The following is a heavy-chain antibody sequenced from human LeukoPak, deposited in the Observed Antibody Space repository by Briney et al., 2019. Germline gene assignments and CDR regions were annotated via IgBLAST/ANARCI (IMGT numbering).Heavy chain of an antibody. CDR3: ARDFSGDYYDSSGYYDFGIDY. V-gene: IGHV3-21*01. Sequence: GGSLRLSCAASGFTFSSYSMNWVRQAPGKGLERVSSISSSSSYIYYADSVKGRFTISRDNAKNSLYLQMNSLRAEDTAVYYCARDFSGDYYDSSGYYDFGIDYWGQGTLVTVSS. J-gene: IGHJ4*02. CDR1: GFTFSSYS. D-gene: IGHD3-22*01. CDR2: ISSSSSYI.